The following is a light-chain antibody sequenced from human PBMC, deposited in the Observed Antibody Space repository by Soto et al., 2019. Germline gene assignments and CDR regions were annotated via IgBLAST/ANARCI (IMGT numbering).Light chain of an antibody. CDR3: RSYTGSQY. J-gene: IGLJ1*01. CDR2: EVS. Sequence: QSVLTQPASVSGSPGQSITISCTGTSSDVGSYNLVSWYQQHPGKAPKLMIYEVSKRPSGVSNRFSGSKSGKTASLTISVLPAEDVADHQRRSYTGSQYFATGPKVP. V-gene: IGLV2-23*02. CDR1: SSDVGSYNL.